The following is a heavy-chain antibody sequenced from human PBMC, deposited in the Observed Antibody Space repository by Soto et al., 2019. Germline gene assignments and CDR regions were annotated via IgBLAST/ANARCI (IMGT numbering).Heavy chain of an antibody. Sequence: GGSLRLSCAASGFTFSSYSMNWVRQAPGKGLEWVSSISSSSSYIYYADSVKGRFTISRDNAKNSLYLQMNSLRAEDTAVYYCAREPGGDLITIFGVVRYYYMDVWGKGTTVTVSS. V-gene: IGHV3-21*01. D-gene: IGHD3-3*01. CDR3: AREPGGDLITIFGVVRYYYMDV. J-gene: IGHJ6*03. CDR1: GFTFSSYS. CDR2: ISSSSSYI.